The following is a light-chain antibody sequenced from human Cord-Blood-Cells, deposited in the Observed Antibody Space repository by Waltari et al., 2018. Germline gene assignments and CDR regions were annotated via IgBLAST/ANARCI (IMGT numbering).Light chain of an antibody. V-gene: IGLV1-44*01. CDR2: RNN. J-gene: IGLJ1*01. CDR1: SSNIGSNT. Sequence: QSVLTQPPSASGTPGQRVTISCSGSSSNIGSNTVNWYQHLPGTAPKLLIYRNNQRPSGVPDRCSGSKSGTSASLAISGLQAEDEADYYCAAWDDSLNGYVFGTGTKVTVL. CDR3: AAWDDSLNGYV.